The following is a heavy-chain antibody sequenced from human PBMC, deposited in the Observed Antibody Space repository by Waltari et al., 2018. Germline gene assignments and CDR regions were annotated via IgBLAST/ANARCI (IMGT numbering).Heavy chain of an antibody. Sequence: QVQLQESGPGLVKPSETLSLTCTVSGGSISSHYWSWIRQPPGKGLEWIGYIYSSGSTNYNPSLKSRVTISVDTSKNQFSLKLSSVTAADTAVYYCARELSSTYGDYGTILVNWFDPWGQGTLVTVSS. J-gene: IGHJ5*02. V-gene: IGHV4-59*11. CDR1: GGSISSHY. CDR3: ARELSSTYGDYGTILVNWFDP. CDR2: IYSSGST. D-gene: IGHD4-17*01.